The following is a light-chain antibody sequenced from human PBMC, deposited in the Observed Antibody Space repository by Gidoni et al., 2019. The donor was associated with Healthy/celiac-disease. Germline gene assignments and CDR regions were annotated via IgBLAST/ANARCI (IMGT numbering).Light chain of an antibody. J-gene: IGKJ1*01. CDR1: QSISSY. V-gene: IGKV1-39*01. Sequence: DIQMTQSPSSLSASVGDRVTITCRASQSISSYFNWYQQKPGKAPKLRIYAASSLQSGVPSRFSGSGAGTDFTLTISSLQPEEFATYYCQQSYSTPSTFGQGTKVEIK. CDR2: AAS. CDR3: QQSYSTPST.